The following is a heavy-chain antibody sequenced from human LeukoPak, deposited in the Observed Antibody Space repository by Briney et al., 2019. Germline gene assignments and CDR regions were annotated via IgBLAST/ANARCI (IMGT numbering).Heavy chain of an antibody. J-gene: IGHJ6*02. V-gene: IGHV1-69*13. CDR2: IIPIFGTA. D-gene: IGHD2-15*01. Sequence: ASVKVSCKASGGTFSSYAISWVRQAPGQGLEWMGGIIPIFGTANYAQKFQGRVTITADEPTSTAYMELSSLRSEDTAVYYCARDVYCSGGSCYYYYGMDVWGQGTTVTVSS. CDR1: GGTFSSYA. CDR3: ARDVYCSGGSCYYYYGMDV.